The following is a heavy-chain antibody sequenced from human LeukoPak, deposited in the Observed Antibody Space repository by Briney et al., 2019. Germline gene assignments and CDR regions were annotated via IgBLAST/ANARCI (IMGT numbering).Heavy chain of an antibody. CDR3: AKGNRDSSGFYYYYGMDV. J-gene: IGHJ6*02. V-gene: IGHV3-9*01. CDR1: GFTLDDYA. CDR2: IGWNSKNI. Sequence: GGSLRLSCAASGFTLDDYAMFWVRQAPGKGLEWVSGIGWNSKNIGYAASVKGRFTISRDNAKNSLYLQMNSLRAEDTAFYYCAKGNRDSSGFYYYYGMDVWGQGTTVTASS. D-gene: IGHD3-22*01.